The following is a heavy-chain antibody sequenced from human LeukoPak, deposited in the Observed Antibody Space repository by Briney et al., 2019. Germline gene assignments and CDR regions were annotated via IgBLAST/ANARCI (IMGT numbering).Heavy chain of an antibody. J-gene: IGHJ5*02. CDR2: VRTKANSYAT. CDR1: GFTFSDSD. CDR3: TSSSSYNWFDP. D-gene: IGHD6-13*01. Sequence: GGSLRLSCAASGFTFSDSDMHWVRQASGKGLEWVGRVRTKANSYATAYAASVKGRFTISRDDSKNTAYLEMNSVKTEDTAVYFCTSSSSYNWFDPWGQGTLVTVSS. V-gene: IGHV3-73*01.